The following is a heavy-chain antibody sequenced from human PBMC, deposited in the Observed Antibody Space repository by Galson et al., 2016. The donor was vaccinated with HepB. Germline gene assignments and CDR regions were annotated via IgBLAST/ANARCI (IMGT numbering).Heavy chain of an antibody. CDR3: ARDPLNCSSTSCYDYYYYGMAV. V-gene: IGHV1-3*01. CDR1: GYTFTSYA. D-gene: IGHD2-2*01. J-gene: IGHJ6*02. Sequence: VKVSCKASGYTFTSYAMHWVRQAPGQRLEWMGWINPGNGNTKYSQKFQGRVTITRDTSASTAYMELSSLRSEGTAVYYCARDPLNCSSTSCYDYYYYGMAVWGQGTPVTVSS. CDR2: INPGNGNT.